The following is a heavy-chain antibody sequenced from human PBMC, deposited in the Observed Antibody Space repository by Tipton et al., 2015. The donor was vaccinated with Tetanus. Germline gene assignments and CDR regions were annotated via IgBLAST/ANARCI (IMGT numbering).Heavy chain of an antibody. Sequence: TLSLTCNVSGGSITKDYWSWIRQSPGKGLEWIGYIYYSGSTNYNPSLKSRVTISVDTSKNQFSLKLSSVTAADTAVYYCARGSGWADFWGQGTQVTVSS. CDR1: GGSITKDY. CDR3: ARGSGWADF. CDR2: IYYSGST. V-gene: IGHV4-59*01. D-gene: IGHD6-19*01. J-gene: IGHJ4*02.